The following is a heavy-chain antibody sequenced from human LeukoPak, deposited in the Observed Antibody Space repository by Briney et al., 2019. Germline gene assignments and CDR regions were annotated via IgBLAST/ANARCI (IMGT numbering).Heavy chain of an antibody. CDR2: INHSGST. J-gene: IGHJ6*04. CDR3: ARLYRMDV. CDR1: GGSISSYY. V-gene: IGHV4-34*01. D-gene: IGHD2-2*02. Sequence: PSETLSLTCTVSGGSISSYYWSWIRQPPGKGLEWIGEINHSGSTNYNPSLKSRVTISVDTSKNQFSLKLSSVTAADTAVYYCARLYRMDVWGKGTTVTVSS.